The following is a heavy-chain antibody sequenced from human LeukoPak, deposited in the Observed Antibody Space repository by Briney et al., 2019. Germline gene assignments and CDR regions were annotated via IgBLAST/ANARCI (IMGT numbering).Heavy chain of an antibody. Sequence: GGSLRLSCAASGFTFSSYAMSWVRQAPGKGLEWVSTIGGTGVRTYYADSVKGRFTISRDTSRNTLYLQMNSLRLEDTAVYYCAKDLMRDRWFGESWGQGTLVTVSS. V-gene: IGHV3-23*01. CDR2: IGGTGVRT. D-gene: IGHD3-10*01. J-gene: IGHJ5*02. CDR3: AKDLMRDRWFGES. CDR1: GFTFSSYA.